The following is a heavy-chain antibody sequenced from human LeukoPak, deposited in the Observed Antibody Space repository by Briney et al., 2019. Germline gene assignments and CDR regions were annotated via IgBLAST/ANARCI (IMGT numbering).Heavy chain of an antibody. D-gene: IGHD3-22*01. J-gene: IGHJ6*02. Sequence: PSETLSLTCAVYGGSFSGYYWSWIRQPPGKGLEWIGEINHSGSTNYNPSLKSRVTISIDTSKNQFSLKLSSVTAADTAVFYCARGPRSSGVYYYYDMDVWGQGTTVTVSS. CDR2: INHSGST. V-gene: IGHV4-34*01. CDR1: GGSFSGYY. CDR3: ARGPRSSGVYYYYDMDV.